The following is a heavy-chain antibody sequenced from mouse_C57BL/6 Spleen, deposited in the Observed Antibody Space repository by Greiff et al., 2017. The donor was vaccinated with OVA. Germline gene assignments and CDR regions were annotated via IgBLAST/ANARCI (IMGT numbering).Heavy chain of an antibody. D-gene: IGHD1-1*01. V-gene: IGHV8-12*01. J-gene: IGHJ1*03. CDR3: ARSLYGSSSSYWYFDV. Sequence: QVTLKVSGPGLLQSSQTLSLTCSFSGFSLSTSGMGVSWIRQPSGKGLEWLAHIYWDDDKRYNPSLKSRLTISKDTSRNQVFLKITSVDTADTATYYCARSLYGSSSSYWYFDVWGTGTTVTVSS. CDR1: GFSLSTSGMG. CDR2: IYWDDDK.